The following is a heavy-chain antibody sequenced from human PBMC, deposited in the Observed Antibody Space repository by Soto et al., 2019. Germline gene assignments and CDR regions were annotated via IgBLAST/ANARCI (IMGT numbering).Heavy chain of an antibody. CDR2: IYSSGAT. J-gene: IGHJ6*02. CDR3: ARVDTYDYYYAMDV. CDR1: GFTVTSNY. V-gene: IGHV3-53*01. Sequence: AGGSLRLSCAASGFTVTSNYMNWVRQPPGKGLEWVSIIYSSGATYYADSVKGRFTISRDKSKNTLYLQMRNLRAEDTAIYYCARVDTYDYYYAMDVWGQGTTVTVSS. D-gene: IGHD5-18*01.